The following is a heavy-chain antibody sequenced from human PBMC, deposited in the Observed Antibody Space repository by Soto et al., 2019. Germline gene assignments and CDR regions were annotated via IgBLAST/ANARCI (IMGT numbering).Heavy chain of an antibody. J-gene: IGHJ5*02. CDR2: IYFTGST. CDR3: TRGPPRVQWFDP. Sequence: SETLSLTCTVSGGAVSSGTYYWSWIRQPPGKGLGWIGHIYFTGSTNYNPSLKSRVTMSLDTSRNQFSLKLSSVTAADTAVYYCTRGPPRVQWFDPWGLGTLVTVSS. V-gene: IGHV4-61*01. CDR1: GGAVSSGTYY.